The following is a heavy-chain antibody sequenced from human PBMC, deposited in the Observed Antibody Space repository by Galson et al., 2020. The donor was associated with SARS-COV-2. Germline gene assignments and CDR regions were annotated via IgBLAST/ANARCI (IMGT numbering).Heavy chain of an antibody. D-gene: IGHD1-20*01. V-gene: IGHV3-53*05. CDR2: IYSGGST. Sequence: GGSLRLSCAASGFTVSSNYMSWVRQAPGKGLEWVSVIYSGGSTYYADSVKGRFTISRDNSKNTLYLQINSLRAEDTAVYYCASALTGLEAFDIWGQGTMVTVSS. J-gene: IGHJ3*02. CDR1: GFTVSSNY. CDR3: ASALTGLEAFDI.